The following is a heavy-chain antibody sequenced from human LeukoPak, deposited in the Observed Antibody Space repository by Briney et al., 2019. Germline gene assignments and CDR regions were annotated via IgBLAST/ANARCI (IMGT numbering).Heavy chain of an antibody. V-gene: IGHV4-61*02. CDR2: IYTSGST. CDR1: GGSISSGSYY. CDR3: ARGVFHNWFDP. Sequence: PSETLSLTCTVSGGSISSGSYYWRWIRQPAGKGLEWIGRIYTSGSTNYNPSLKSRVTMSVDTSKNQFSLKLSSVTAADTAVYYCARGVFHNWFDPWGQGTLVTVSS. D-gene: IGHD2-8*01. J-gene: IGHJ5*02.